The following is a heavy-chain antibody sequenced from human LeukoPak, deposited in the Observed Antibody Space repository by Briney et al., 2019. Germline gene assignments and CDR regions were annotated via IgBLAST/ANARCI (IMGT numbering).Heavy chain of an antibody. CDR2: INPNSGGT. D-gene: IGHD2-2*01. J-gene: IGHJ3*02. CDR1: GYTFTGYY. CDR3: ARRGSSTRYDAFDI. Sequence: ASVKVSCKASGYTFTGYYMHWVRQSPGQGLEWMGWINPNSGGTNYAQKFQGRVTMTRDTSISTAYMELSRLRSDDTAVYYCARRGSSTRYDAFDIWGQGTMVTVSS. V-gene: IGHV1-2*02.